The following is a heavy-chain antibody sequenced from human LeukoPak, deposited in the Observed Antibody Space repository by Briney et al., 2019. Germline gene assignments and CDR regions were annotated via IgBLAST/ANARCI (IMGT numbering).Heavy chain of an antibody. Sequence: PGGSRSLSVEAPGLTFSSYAMSWARRAPGKGLEGASAISGSGGSTYYADSVKGRFTISRDNSKNTLYLQMNSLRAEDTAVYYCAKPQDYDSSGYPPNAFDIWGQGTMVTVSS. D-gene: IGHD3-22*01. V-gene: IGHV3-23*01. CDR3: AKPQDYDSSGYPPNAFDI. CDR2: ISGSGGST. CDR1: GLTFSSYA. J-gene: IGHJ3*02.